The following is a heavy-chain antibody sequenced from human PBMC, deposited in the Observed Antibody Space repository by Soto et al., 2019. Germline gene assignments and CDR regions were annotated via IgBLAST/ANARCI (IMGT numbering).Heavy chain of an antibody. CDR3: AREGTGQYLKLHRPLRYFAY. CDR1: GYTFTGYY. J-gene: IGHJ4*02. V-gene: IGHV1-2*04. CDR2: INPNSGGT. D-gene: IGHD3-9*01. Sequence: GASVKVSCKASGYTFTGYYMHWVRQAPGQGLEWMGWINPNSGGTNYAQKFQGWVTMTRDTSISTAYMELSRLRSDDTAVYYCAREGTGQYLKLHRPLRYFAYWGQGTLVPVSS.